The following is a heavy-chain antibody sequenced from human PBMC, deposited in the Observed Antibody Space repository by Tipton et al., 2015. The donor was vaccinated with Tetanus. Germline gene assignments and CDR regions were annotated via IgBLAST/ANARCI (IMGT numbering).Heavy chain of an antibody. Sequence: TLSLTCTVSGDSVRSGSYYWSWIRQPPGKELEWIGYIDHSGNTNYNPSLRSRVTMSLDTSKNQFSLKVTSVTAADTAVYFCTGDDYYDTSLRDYYGMDVWGPGTTVTVSS. J-gene: IGHJ6*02. CDR3: TGDDYYDTSLRDYYGMDV. D-gene: IGHD3-22*01. CDR1: GDSVRSGSYY. CDR2: IDHSGNT. V-gene: IGHV4-61*01.